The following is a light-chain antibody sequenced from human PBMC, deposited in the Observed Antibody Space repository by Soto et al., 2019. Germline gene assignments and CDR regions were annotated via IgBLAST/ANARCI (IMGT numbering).Light chain of an antibody. CDR1: QDISSY. Sequence: IQLTQSPSSLSASVGERVTITCRASQDISSYLAWYQQKSGTAPKVLIFGASTLESGVPLRFSGSGSGTDFTLTISSLLPEDSATYYCQHLNDYPYTFGQGTKLEIK. J-gene: IGKJ2*01. CDR3: QHLNDYPYT. CDR2: GAS. V-gene: IGKV1-9*01.